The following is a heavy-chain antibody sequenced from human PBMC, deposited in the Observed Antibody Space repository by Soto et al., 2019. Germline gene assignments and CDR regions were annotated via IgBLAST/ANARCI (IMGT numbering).Heavy chain of an antibody. CDR2: ISSSSSYI. J-gene: IGHJ6*02. V-gene: IGHV3-21*01. CDR3: ARDRKNIAAAGYYYYYGMDV. CDR1: GFTFSSYS. D-gene: IGHD6-13*01. Sequence: GGSLRLSCAASGFTFSSYSMNWVRQAPGKGLEWVSSISSSSSYIYYADSVKGRFTISRDNAKNSLYLQMNSLKAEDTAVYYCARDRKNIAAAGYYYYYGMDVWGQGTTVTVSS.